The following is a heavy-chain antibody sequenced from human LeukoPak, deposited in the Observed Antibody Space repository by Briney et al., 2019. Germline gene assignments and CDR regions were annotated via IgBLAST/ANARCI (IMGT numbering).Heavy chain of an antibody. CDR1: GGSIRSRSYY. CDR3: AIDIDI. D-gene: IGHD3-22*01. V-gene: IGHV4-39*07. CDR2: IYNSEST. Sequence: SETLSLTCTVSGGSIRSRSYYWGWIRQPPGKGLEWIGSIYNSESTYYNPSLKSRVTISVDTSKNQFSLKLSSVTAADTAVYYCAIDIDIWGQGTMVTVSS. J-gene: IGHJ3*02.